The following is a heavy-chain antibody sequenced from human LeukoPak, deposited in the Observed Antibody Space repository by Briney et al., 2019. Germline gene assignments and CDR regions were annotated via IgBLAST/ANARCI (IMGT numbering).Heavy chain of an antibody. CDR1: GFTFSSYS. V-gene: IGHV3-21*01. D-gene: IGHD6-19*01. Sequence: GGSLRLSCAASGFTFSSYSMNWVRQAPGKGLEWVSSISSSSSYIYYADSVKGRFTISRDNAKNSLYLQMYSLRAEDTAVYYCARGSIAVAGTEDYWGQGTLVTVSS. CDR3: ARGSIAVAGTEDY. J-gene: IGHJ4*02. CDR2: ISSSSSYI.